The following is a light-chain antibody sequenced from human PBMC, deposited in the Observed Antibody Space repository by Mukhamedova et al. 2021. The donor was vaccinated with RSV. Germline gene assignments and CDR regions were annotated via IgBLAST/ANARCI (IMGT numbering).Light chain of an antibody. J-gene: IGKJ1*01. CDR3: QQYITYWT. CDR2: KAS. V-gene: IGKV1-5*03. Sequence: WYQRRVHGKAPKLLIYKASNLQSGVPSRFSGSGSGTEFTLTISSLQPDDFETYFRQQYITYWTFGQGTKVEIK.